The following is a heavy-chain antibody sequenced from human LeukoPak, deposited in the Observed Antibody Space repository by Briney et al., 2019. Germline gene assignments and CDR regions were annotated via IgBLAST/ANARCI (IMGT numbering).Heavy chain of an antibody. CDR3: ARGDTMGVVFRDGYKVPSYYFEY. CDR2: IWYDGSNQ. D-gene: IGHD5-24*01. CDR1: GFRFSNYA. J-gene: IGHJ4*02. Sequence: PGRSLRLSCAASGFRFSNYAMRWVRQAPGKGLEWVALIWYDGSNQNYADSVKGRFTISRDNSKNTLYLQMNSLRADDTAVYYCARGDTMGVVFRDGYKVPSYYFEYWGQGTLVTVSS. V-gene: IGHV3-33*01.